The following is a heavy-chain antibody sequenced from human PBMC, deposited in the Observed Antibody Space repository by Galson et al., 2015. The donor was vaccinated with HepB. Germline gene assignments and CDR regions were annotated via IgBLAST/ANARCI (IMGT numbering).Heavy chain of an antibody. CDR3: VTILYSNSVFAGFDP. V-gene: IGHV3-53*01. D-gene: IGHD4-11*01. CDR1: GFTVSSNH. J-gene: IGHJ5*02. CDR2: SYGDGDT. Sequence: SLRLSCAGSGFTVSSNHMCWVRQAPGKGLEWVSVSYGDGDTYFRDSVKGRFTVSRDNGKNTLYLQMNSLRAEDSAMYYCVTILYSNSVFAGFDPWGQGTLVTVSS.